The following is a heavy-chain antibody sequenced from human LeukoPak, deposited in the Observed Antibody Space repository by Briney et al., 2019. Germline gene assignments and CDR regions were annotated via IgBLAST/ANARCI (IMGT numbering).Heavy chain of an antibody. CDR1: GGSISGYY. CDR3: ARRRSGSYFDY. J-gene: IGHJ4*02. Sequence: SETLSLTCTVSGGSISGYYWSWIRHPARKGLEWIGRIYTSGSTNYNPSLKSRVTMSVDTSKNQFYLKLNSVTAADTAVYYCARRRSGSYFDYWGQGTLVTVSS. CDR2: IYTSGST. V-gene: IGHV4-4*07. D-gene: IGHD1-26*01.